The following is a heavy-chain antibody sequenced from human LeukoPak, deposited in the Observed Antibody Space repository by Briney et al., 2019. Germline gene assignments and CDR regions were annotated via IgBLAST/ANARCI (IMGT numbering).Heavy chain of an antibody. Sequence: ASVTVSCKASGYTFTSYDINWVRQAPGQGLEWMGWMNPNSGNTGYAQKFQGRVTITRNTSISTAYMELSSLRSEDTAVYYCARYGCSSTSCYSYYYYYMDVWGKGTTVTVSS. D-gene: IGHD2-2*01. J-gene: IGHJ6*03. CDR3: ARYGCSSTSCYSYYYYYMDV. CDR1: GYTFTSYD. CDR2: MNPNSGNT. V-gene: IGHV1-8*03.